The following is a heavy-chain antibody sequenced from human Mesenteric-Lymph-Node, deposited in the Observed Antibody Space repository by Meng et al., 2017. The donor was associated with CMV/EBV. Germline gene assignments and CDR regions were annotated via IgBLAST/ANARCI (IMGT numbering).Heavy chain of an antibody. D-gene: IGHD2-2*03. J-gene: IGHJ4*02. CDR2: ISYDGSNK. V-gene: IGHV3-30-3*01. Sequence: GGSLRLSCAASGFTFSSYAMHWVRQAPGKGLEWVAVISYDGSNKYYADSVKGRFTISRDNSKNTLYLQINSLRAEDTAVYYCWMDYWGQGTLVTVSS. CDR1: GFTFSSYA. CDR3: WMDY.